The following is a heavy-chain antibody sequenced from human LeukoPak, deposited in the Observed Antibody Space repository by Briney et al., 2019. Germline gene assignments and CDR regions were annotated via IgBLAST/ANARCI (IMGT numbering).Heavy chain of an antibody. J-gene: IGHJ3*02. D-gene: IGHD6-19*01. CDR2: IGGGDGST. V-gene: IGHV3-23*01. CDR3: TTSLQWLTSGGAFDI. Sequence: GGSLRLSCAMSGFTFSNYAMTWVRQAPGKGLEWVSTIGGGDGSTDYADSVKGRFTISRDNSKNTLYLQMNSLRAEDTAVYYCTTSLQWLTSGGAFDIWGQGTMVTVSS. CDR1: GFTFSNYA.